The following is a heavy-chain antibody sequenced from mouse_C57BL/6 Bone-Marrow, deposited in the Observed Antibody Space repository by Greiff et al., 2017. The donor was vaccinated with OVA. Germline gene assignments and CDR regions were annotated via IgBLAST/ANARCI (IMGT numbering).Heavy chain of an antibody. CDR3: ARSGDYDEARSMDY. CDR1: GYTFTSYW. D-gene: IGHD2-4*01. Sequence: QVHVKQSGAELVKPGASVKLSCKASGYTFTSYWMHWVKQRPGRGLEWIGRIDPNSGGTKYNEKFKSKATLTVDKPSSTAYMQLSSLTSEDSAVYYCARSGDYDEARSMDYWGQGTSVTVSS. V-gene: IGHV1-72*01. CDR2: IDPNSGGT. J-gene: IGHJ4*01.